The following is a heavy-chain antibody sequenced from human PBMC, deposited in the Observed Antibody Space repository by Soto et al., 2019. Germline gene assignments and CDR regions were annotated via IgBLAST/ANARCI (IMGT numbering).Heavy chain of an antibody. Sequence: ASVKVSCKASGYTFTGYYMHWVRQAPGQGLEWMGWINPNSGGTNYAQKFQGRVTMTRDTSISTAYMELSRLRSDDTAMYYCARPDGYGDYDFDYWGQGTLVTVSS. CDR3: ARPDGYGDYDFDY. CDR2: INPNSGGT. V-gene: IGHV1-2*02. CDR1: GYTFTGYY. J-gene: IGHJ4*02. D-gene: IGHD4-17*01.